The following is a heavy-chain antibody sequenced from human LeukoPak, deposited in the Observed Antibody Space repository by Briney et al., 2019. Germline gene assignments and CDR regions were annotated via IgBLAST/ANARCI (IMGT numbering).Heavy chain of an antibody. J-gene: IGHJ3*02. V-gene: IGHV4-34*01. CDR3: ARATVYAFDI. CDR1: GGSFSSYY. D-gene: IGHD4-11*01. CDR2: INHSGST. Sequence: SETLSLTRAVYGGSFSSYYWNWIRQPPGKGLEWIGEINHSGSTNYNPSLKSRLSISVDTSKNQVSLKLSSVTAADTAVYYCARATVYAFDIWGQGTMVTVSS.